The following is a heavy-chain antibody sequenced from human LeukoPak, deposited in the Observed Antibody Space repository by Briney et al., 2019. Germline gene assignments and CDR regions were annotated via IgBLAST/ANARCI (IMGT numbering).Heavy chain of an antibody. CDR1: GFSVSGNY. D-gene: IGHD3-22*01. Sequence: GGSLRLSCAASGFSVSGNYMSWVRQAPGKGLEWVSAIYSGGATYYTDSVKGRFTMSRHTSKNTLDLQMNSLRVEDTAVYYCARWKMEGIVVDVFDIWGQGTRVAVSS. CDR2: IYSGGAT. V-gene: IGHV3-53*04. J-gene: IGHJ3*02. CDR3: ARWKMEGIVVDVFDI.